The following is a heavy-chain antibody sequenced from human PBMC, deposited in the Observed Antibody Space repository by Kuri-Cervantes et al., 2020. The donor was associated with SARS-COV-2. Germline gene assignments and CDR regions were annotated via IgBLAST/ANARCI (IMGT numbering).Heavy chain of an antibody. J-gene: IGHJ2*01. CDR3: ARDGGKGHGPGLYYWYFNL. CDR1: GFTFSSYD. V-gene: IGHV3-13*04. Sequence: GESLKISCAASGFTFSSYDMHWVRQATGKGLEWVSAIGTAGDTYYPGSVKGRFTISRENAKNSLYLQMNSLRAGDTAVYYCARDGGKGHGPGLYYWYFNLWGRGTLVTVSS. CDR2: IGTAGDT. D-gene: IGHD2-15*01.